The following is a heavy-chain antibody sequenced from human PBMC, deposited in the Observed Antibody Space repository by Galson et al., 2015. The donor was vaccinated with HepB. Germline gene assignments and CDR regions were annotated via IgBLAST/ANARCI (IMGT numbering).Heavy chain of an antibody. CDR3: ARSGSQSSGAFDI. CDR2: IYHSGST. D-gene: IGHD1-26*01. V-gene: IGHV4-4*02. CDR1: GGSMSTSNW. J-gene: IGHJ3*02. Sequence: SETLSLTCAVSGGSMSTSNWWSWVRQPPGKGLEWIAEIYHSGSTNYNPSLKSRVTISVDKSKNQFSLKLSSVTAADTAVYFCARSGSQSSGAFDIWGQGTKDPVSS.